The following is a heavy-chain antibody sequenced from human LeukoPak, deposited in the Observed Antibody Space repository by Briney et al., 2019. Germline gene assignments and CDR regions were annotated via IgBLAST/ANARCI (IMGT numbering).Heavy chain of an antibody. Sequence: GGSLRLSCAASGFSFSSYAMTWVRQAPGKGLEWVSAISGSGGSTYYADSVKGRFTISRDNSKNTLYLQMNSLRAEDTAVYYCAKLLTVTTLPFDYWGQGTLVTVSS. CDR1: GFSFSSYA. V-gene: IGHV3-23*01. CDR3: AKLLTVTTLPFDY. J-gene: IGHJ4*02. D-gene: IGHD4-17*01. CDR2: ISGSGGST.